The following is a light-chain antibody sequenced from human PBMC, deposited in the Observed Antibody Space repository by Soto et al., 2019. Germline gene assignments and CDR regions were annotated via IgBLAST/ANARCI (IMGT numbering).Light chain of an antibody. CDR1: QSISSW. CDR2: KAS. V-gene: IGKV1-5*03. CDR3: QHYNSYPIT. Sequence: DIQMTQSPSTLSASVGDRVTITCRASQSISSWLAWYQQKPGKAPKLLIYKASSLESGVPSRFSGSGSGTEFTLTISSLQPDYFATYYCQHYNSYPITCGQGTRLDIK. J-gene: IGKJ5*01.